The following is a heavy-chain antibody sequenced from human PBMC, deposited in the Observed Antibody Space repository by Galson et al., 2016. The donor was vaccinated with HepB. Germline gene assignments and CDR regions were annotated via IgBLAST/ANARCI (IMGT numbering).Heavy chain of an antibody. CDR3: ARGPRSAPRY. V-gene: IGHV3-11*06. CDR1: GFTFSNYY. J-gene: IGHJ4*02. Sequence: SLRLSCAASGFTFSNYYMSWVRQAPGKGLEWVSYISSTSTYTNYADSVRGRFTISRDNAKNSLYLQMNSLRAEDTAIYYCARGPRSAPRYWGQGILVTVSS. CDR2: ISSTSTYT. D-gene: IGHD6-19*01.